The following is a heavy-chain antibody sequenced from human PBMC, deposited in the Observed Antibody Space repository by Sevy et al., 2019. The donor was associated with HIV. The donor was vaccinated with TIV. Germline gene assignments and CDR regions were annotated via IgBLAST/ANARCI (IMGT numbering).Heavy chain of an antibody. J-gene: IGHJ4*02. D-gene: IGHD3-22*01. CDR2: IWYDGSNK. Sequence: GGSLRLSCAASGFTFSSYGMHWVRQAPGKGLEWVAVIWYDGSNKYYADSVKGRFTISRDNSKNTLYLQMNSLRAEDTAVYYCARSKDHYYDSSGYHYYFDYWGQGTLVTVS. CDR3: ARSKDHYYDSSGYHYYFDY. CDR1: GFTFSSYG. V-gene: IGHV3-33*01.